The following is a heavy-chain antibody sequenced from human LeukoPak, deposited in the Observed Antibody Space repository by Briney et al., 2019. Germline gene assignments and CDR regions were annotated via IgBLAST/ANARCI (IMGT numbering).Heavy chain of an antibody. CDR2: INKDGSKE. CDR1: GFIFSNYW. D-gene: IGHD5-12*01. J-gene: IGHJ4*02. CDR3: VRDGGVSGYDLLDY. V-gene: IGHV3-7*01. Sequence: GGSLRLSCTASGFIFSNYWMPWVRQAPGKGLEWVAQINKDGSKEYYIDSVKARFSISRDNPRNSLSLQMNSLRAEDTAVYYCVRDGGVSGYDLLDYWGQGTLVTVSS.